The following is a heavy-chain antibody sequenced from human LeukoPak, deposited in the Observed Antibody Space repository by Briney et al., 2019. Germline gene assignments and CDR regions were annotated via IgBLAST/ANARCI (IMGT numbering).Heavy chain of an antibody. V-gene: IGHV3-21*01. CDR2: ISSSSSYI. CDR3: ASLDGSGSPCIDY. Sequence: PGRSLRLLHAASGFTFSSYSMNWVRQAPGKGLEWVSSISSSSSYIYYADSVKGRFTISRDNAKNSLYLQMNSLRAEDTAVYYCASLDGSGSPCIDYWGQGSLGSVSS. CDR1: GFTFSSYS. D-gene: IGHD3-10*01. J-gene: IGHJ4*02.